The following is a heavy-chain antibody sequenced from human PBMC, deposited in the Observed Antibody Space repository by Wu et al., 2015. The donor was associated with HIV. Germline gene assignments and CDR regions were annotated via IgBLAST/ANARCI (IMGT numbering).Heavy chain of an antibody. V-gene: IGHV4-59*01. CDR1: GGSISSYY. Sequence: QVQLQESGPGLVKSSETLSLTCTVSGGSISSYYWSWIRQPPGKGLEWIGYIYYSGSTNYNPSLKSRVTISVDTSKNQFSLKLSSVTAADTAVYYCARSLYGDYVPAPSGYFDYWGQGTLVTVSS. CDR3: ARSLYGDYVPAPSGYFDY. D-gene: IGHD4-17*01. CDR2: IYYSGST. J-gene: IGHJ4*02.